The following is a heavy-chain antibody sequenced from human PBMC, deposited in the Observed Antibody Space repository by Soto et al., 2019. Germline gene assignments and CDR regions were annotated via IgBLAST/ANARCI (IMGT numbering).Heavy chain of an antibody. CDR1: GYSLTELS. J-gene: IGHJ4*02. D-gene: IGHD3-16*01. V-gene: IGHV1-24*01. Sequence: ASVKVSCKVSGYSLTELSMQCVRPAPGKGLEWMGGFDPEDGETIYAQKFQGRVTMTEDTSTDTAYMELSSLRSEDTGVYYCATFLNDAASREIYYLAQGTPVTVSS. CDR2: FDPEDGET. CDR3: ATFLNDAASREIYY.